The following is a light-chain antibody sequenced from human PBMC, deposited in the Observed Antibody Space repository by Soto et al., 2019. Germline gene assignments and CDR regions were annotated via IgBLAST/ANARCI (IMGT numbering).Light chain of an antibody. Sequence: EVVLTQSPDTLPLSPGERATLSCRASQSVSINSLVWYQQKPGQAPRLLIYGASHRATGIPDRFSASGSGTDFTLTLSRLEPEDFAMYYCQQYSSSWYTFGQGTKVEVK. V-gene: IGKV3-20*01. CDR1: QSVSINS. CDR3: QQYSSSWYT. J-gene: IGKJ2*01. CDR2: GAS.